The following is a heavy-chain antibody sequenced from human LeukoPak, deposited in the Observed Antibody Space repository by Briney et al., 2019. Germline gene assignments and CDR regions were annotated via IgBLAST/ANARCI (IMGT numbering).Heavy chain of an antibody. V-gene: IGHV4-4*02. D-gene: IGHD2-21*02. CDR3: AVRGRMTDYNYYGLDV. CDR2: IWHSGST. Sequence: PSETLSLTCVVSGVPISSSNWWSWVRQPPGKGLEWIGEIWHSGSTNYNPSLKSRVTISVDKSRNQFSLKLSSVTAADTAVYYCAVRGRMTDYNYYGLDVWGQGTTVTVSS. CDR1: GVPISSSNW. J-gene: IGHJ6*02.